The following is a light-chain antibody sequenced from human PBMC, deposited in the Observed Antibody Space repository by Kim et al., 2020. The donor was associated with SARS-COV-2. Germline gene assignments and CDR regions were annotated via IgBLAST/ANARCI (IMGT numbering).Light chain of an antibody. V-gene: IGKV3-11*01. CDR1: QSVSSY. CDR3: HRRSNWPPFT. CDR2: DAS. Sequence: SPGGRATPSCRASQSVSSYLAWYQQKPGQAPRLLIYDASNRATGIPARFSGSGSGTDFTLTISSLEPEDFAVYYCHRRSNWPPFTFGGGTKVEIK. J-gene: IGKJ4*01.